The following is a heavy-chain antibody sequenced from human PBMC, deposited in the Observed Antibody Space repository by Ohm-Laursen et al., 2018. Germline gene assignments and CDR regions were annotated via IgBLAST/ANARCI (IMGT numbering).Heavy chain of an antibody. J-gene: IGHJ4*02. CDR3: AKDWGMTTEHDY. CDR1: GFTFNNFG. CDR2: VSYDERYK. Sequence: SLRLSCTASGFTFNNFGMHWVRQAPGKGLEWVAVVSYDERYKNYVDSVKGRFTVSRDNSKNTLYLQMNSLRAEDTAVYYCAKDWGMTTEHDYWGQGALVTVSS. V-gene: IGHV3-30*18. D-gene: IGHD4-17*01.